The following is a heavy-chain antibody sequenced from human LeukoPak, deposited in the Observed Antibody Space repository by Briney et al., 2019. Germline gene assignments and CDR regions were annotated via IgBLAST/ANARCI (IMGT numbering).Heavy chain of an antibody. D-gene: IGHD3-16*01. CDR1: GYSFTNYW. J-gene: IGHJ4*02. CDR3: AKGGDNSAFLFY. V-gene: IGHV5-51*01. CDR2: IYPGDSDT. Sequence: GESLKISCKGSGYSFTNYWIGWVRQMPGRGLEGMGIIYPGDSDTRYSPSFQGQVTFSADKSNSTAYLRWSILKASDTAMYYCAKGGDNSAFLFYWGQGTMVTVSS.